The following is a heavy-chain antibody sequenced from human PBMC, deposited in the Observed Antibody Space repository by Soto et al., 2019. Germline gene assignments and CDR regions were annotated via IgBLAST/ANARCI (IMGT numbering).Heavy chain of an antibody. CDR1: GFTFRSYV. V-gene: IGHV3-30*19. J-gene: IGHJ1*01. CDR3: ARWGTTGGLDV. CDR2: TSYDGSDK. D-gene: IGHD3-16*01. Sequence: QVQLVESGGGVVQPGTSLRVSCVGSGFTFRSYVIHWVRQAPGKGLEWVALTSYDGSDKYYDDSVRGRFTISRDNSRNTVDLQMDSLRLEDTVLYYCARWGTTGGLDVWGHGTLVYVSS.